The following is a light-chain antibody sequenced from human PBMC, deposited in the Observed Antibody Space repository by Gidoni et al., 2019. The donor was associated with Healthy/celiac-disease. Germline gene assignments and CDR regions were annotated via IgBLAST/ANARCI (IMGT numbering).Light chain of an antibody. V-gene: IGLV2-8*01. CDR2: EVS. Sequence: QSALTQPPSASGSPGQSVTISCTGTSSDVGGYNYVSWYQPPPGKAPKLMIYEVSKRPSGVPDRFSGSKSGNTASLTVSGLQAEDEADYYCSSYAGSTSVVFGGGTKLTVL. J-gene: IGLJ2*01. CDR3: SSYAGSTSVV. CDR1: SSDVGGYNY.